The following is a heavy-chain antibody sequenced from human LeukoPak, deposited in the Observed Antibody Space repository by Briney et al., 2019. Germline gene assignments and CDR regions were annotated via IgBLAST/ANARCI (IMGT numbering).Heavy chain of an antibody. CDR1: GASFSGYY. V-gene: IGHV4-34*01. Sequence: PAETLSLTCAVYGASFSGYYWSWIRQPPGKGLEWIGEINHSGSTNYNPSLKSRVTISVDTSKNQFSLKLSSVTAADTAGYYCARERTGGHYYYYMDVWGKGTTVTVSS. J-gene: IGHJ6*03. CDR2: INHSGST. CDR3: ARERTGGHYYYYMDV. D-gene: IGHD1/OR15-1a*01.